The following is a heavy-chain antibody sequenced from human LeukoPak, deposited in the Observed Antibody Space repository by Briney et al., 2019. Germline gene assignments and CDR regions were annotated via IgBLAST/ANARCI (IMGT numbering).Heavy chain of an antibody. J-gene: IGHJ4*02. CDR2: VIDSVRT. Sequence: SETLSLTCTVSGASISSHYWSWLRQPPGKGLEWIGYVIDSVRTKDNPSLQSRLTLSADTSKNEFSLRLSSVTAADTAVYYCATIKHGQIFGYFDFWGQGIKVTVSS. CDR1: GASISSHY. CDR3: ATIKHGQIFGYFDF. D-gene: IGHD3-16*01. V-gene: IGHV4-59*11.